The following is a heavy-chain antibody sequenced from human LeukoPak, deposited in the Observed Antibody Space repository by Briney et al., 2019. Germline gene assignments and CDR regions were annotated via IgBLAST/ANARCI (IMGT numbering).Heavy chain of an antibody. V-gene: IGHV3-23*01. CDR1: RLTFNSNA. CDR3: ASHAHDYDSSGYFDS. CDR2: ISVSGGSE. J-gene: IGHJ4*02. Sequence: GRSLRLSCVVSRLTFNSNAMYWVRQAPGKGLEWVSGISVSGGSEYYADSVKGRFSVSRDNSKHTVYLQMNSLRAEDTAVYFCASHAHDYDSSGYFDSWGQGALVTVSS. D-gene: IGHD3-22*01.